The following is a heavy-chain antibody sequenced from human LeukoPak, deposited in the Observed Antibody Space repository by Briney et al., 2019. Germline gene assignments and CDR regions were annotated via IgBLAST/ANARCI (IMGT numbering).Heavy chain of an antibody. J-gene: IGHJ4*02. D-gene: IGHD2-2*01. Sequence: GGSLRLSSAASGFTFSSYAMSWVRQAPGKGLEWVSAISGSGGSTYYADSVKGRFTISRDNSKNTLYLQMNSLRAEDTAVYYCAKNEVVVPAAMDWGQGTLVTVSS. CDR2: ISGSGGST. CDR1: GFTFSSYA. CDR3: AKNEVVVPAAMD. V-gene: IGHV3-23*01.